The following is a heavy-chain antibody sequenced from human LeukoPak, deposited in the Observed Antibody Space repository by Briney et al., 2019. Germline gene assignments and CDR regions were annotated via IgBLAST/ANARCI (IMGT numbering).Heavy chain of an antibody. CDR1: GASFSSYA. CDR3: ATISAAAGITEYFQH. D-gene: IGHD6-13*01. V-gene: IGHV1-69*05. Sequence: SVKVSCKASGASFSSYAFSWVRQAPGQGLEWMGGIIPIFGRANYAQKFQGRVTITTDESTSTAYMELSSLRSEDTAVYSCATISAAAGITEYFQHWGQGTLVTVSS. J-gene: IGHJ1*01. CDR2: IIPIFGRA.